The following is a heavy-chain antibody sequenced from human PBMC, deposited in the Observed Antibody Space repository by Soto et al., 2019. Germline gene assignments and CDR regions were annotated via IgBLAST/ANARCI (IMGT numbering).Heavy chain of an antibody. V-gene: IGHV4-30-2*01. D-gene: IGHD3-22*01. CDR2: IYHSGST. J-gene: IGHJ3*02. Sequence: TLSLTCAVSGGSISSGGYSWSWIRQPPGKGLEWIGYIYHSGSTYYNPSLKSRVTISVDRSKNQFSLKLSSVTAADTAVYYCARVHYYYDSSGDYAFDIWGQGTMVTVSS. CDR3: ARVHYYYDSSGDYAFDI. CDR1: GGSISSGGYS.